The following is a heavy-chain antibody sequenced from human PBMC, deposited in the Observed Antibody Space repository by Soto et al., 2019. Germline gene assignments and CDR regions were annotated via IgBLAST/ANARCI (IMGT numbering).Heavy chain of an antibody. D-gene: IGHD2-21*02. CDR3: ARGGIGDADAFDI. CDR2: ISAYNGNT. Sequence: VGPAPGQGLEWMGWISAYNGNTNYAQKLQGRVTMTTDTSTSTAYMELRSLRSDDTAVYYCARGGIGDADAFDIWGQGTMVTVSS. V-gene: IGHV1-18*01. J-gene: IGHJ3*02.